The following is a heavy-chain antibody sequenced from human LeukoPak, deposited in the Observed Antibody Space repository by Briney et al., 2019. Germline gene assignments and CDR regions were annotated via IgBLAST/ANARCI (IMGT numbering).Heavy chain of an antibody. J-gene: IGHJ4*02. D-gene: IGHD3-10*01. CDR1: GFTFSGSA. CDR3: TRLTEWFGTDY. Sequence: GGSLRLSCAASGFTFSGSAMHWVRQASGKGLEWVGRIRSKANSYATEYAASVKGRFTISRDDSQNTAYLQMNSLKTEDTAVYYCTRLTEWFGTDYWGQGTLVTVSS. CDR2: IRSKANSYAT. V-gene: IGHV3-73*01.